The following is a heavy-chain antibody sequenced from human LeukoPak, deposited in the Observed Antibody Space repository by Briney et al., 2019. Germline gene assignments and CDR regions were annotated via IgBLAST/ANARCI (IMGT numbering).Heavy chain of an antibody. Sequence: PGGSLRLSCAASGFTFSSSWMSWVRQAPGKGLEWVANIKEDGSEKHYVGSVKGRFTISRENAKNSLHLQMNSLRAEDTAVYYCARDRYFQYWGQGTLVTVSS. CDR3: ARDRYFQY. CDR1: GFTFSSSW. V-gene: IGHV3-7*01. J-gene: IGHJ1*01. D-gene: IGHD1-14*01. CDR2: IKEDGSEK.